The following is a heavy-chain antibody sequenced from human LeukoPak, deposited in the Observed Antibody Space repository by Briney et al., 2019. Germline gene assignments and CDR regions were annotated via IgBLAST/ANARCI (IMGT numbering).Heavy chain of an antibody. CDR3: ARHLRWSTDAFDI. D-gene: IGHD4-23*01. J-gene: IGHJ3*02. Sequence: SETLSLTCTVSGGSISSYYWSWIRQPPGKGLEWIGYIYYSGSTNYNPSLKSRVTISVDTSKNQFSLKLSSVTAADTAVYYCARHLRWSTDAFDIWGQGTMVTVSS. CDR2: IYYSGST. CDR1: GGSISSYY. V-gene: IGHV4-59*08.